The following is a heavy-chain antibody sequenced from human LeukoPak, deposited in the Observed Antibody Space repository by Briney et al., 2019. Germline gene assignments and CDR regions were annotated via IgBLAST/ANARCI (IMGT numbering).Heavy chain of an antibody. CDR1: GFTFSSYS. V-gene: IGHV3-23*01. J-gene: IGHJ4*02. D-gene: IGHD1-7*01. CDR3: AKVGNWKYGHHDY. CDR2: ISGSDGTT. Sequence: GGSLRLSCAASGFTFSSYSMNWVRQAPGKGLEWVSAISGSDGTTYYADSVKGRFTISRDNSKSTLSLQMNSLRAEDTAVYYCAKVGNWKYGHHDYWGQGTLVTVSS.